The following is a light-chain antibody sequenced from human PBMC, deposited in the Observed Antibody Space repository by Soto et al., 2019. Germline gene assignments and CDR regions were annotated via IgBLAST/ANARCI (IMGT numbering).Light chain of an antibody. J-gene: IGKJ1*01. CDR1: QSISSW. CDR2: KAS. CDR3: QQYSSWWT. Sequence: DIQMTQSPSTLSASVGDGVTITCRASQSISSWLAWYQQKPGKAPKLLIYKASSLESGVPSRFSGSGSGTEFPLTISSVHPEDLETYYSQQYSSWWTSGQGTKVKIK. V-gene: IGKV1-5*03.